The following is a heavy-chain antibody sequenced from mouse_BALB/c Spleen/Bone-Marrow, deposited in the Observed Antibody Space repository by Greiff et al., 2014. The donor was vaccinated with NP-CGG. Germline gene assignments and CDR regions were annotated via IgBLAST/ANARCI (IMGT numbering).Heavy chain of an antibody. Sequence: EVQLQESGAELVRSGASVKLSCTASGFNIKDYYMHWVKQRPEQGLEWIGWIDPENGDTEYAPKVQGKATMTADTSSNTAYLQLSSLTSEDTAVYYCNARGDYDFDYFDYWGQGTTLTVSS. J-gene: IGHJ2*01. CDR1: GFNIKDYY. V-gene: IGHV14-4*02. CDR3: NARGDYDFDYFDY. CDR2: IDPENGDT. D-gene: IGHD2-4*01.